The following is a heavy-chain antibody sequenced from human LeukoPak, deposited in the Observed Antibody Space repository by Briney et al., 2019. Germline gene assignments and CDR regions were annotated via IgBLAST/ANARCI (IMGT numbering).Heavy chain of an antibody. D-gene: IGHD1-26*01. CDR1: GGSISSYY. CDR2: IYYSGST. V-gene: IGHV4-59*01. J-gene: IGHJ4*02. Sequence: PSETLSPTCTVSGGSISSYYWSWIRQPPGKGLEWIGYIYYSGSTNYNPSLKSRVTISVDTSKNQFSLKLSSVTAADTAVYYCAREAQQYSGSYYVDYWGQGTLVTVSS. CDR3: AREAQQYSGSYYVDY.